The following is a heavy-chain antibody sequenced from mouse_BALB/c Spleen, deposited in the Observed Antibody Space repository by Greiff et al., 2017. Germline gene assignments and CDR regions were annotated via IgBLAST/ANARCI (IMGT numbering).Heavy chain of an antibody. J-gene: IGHJ3*01. D-gene: IGHD2-2*01. CDR2: IDPSDSYT. CDR3: ARRGGYDEAY. V-gene: IGHV1-69*02. Sequence: QVQLQQSGAELVKPGASVKLSCTASGYTFTSYWMHWVKQRPGQGLEWIGEIDPSDSYTNYNQQFKGKATLTVDKSSSTAYMRLSSLTSEDSAVYYCARRGGYDEAYWGQGTLVTVSA. CDR1: GYTFTSYW.